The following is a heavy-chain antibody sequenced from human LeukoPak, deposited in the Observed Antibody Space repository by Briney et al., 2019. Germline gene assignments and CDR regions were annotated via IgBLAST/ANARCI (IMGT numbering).Heavy chain of an antibody. J-gene: IGHJ4*02. CDR1: GFTFSDYY. CDR2: ISSSGSTI. Sequence: GGSLRLSCAASGFTFSDYYMSWIRQAPGKGLEWVSYISSSGSTIYYADSVKGRFTISRDNAKNSLYLQMNSLRAEDTAVYYCAREGPPTLLAAAGTDYWGQGTLVTVSS. V-gene: IGHV3-11*04. D-gene: IGHD6-13*01. CDR3: AREGPPTLLAAAGTDY.